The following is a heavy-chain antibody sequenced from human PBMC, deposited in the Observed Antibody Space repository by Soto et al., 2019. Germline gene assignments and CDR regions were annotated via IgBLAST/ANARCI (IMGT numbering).Heavy chain of an antibody. J-gene: IGHJ6*02. CDR3: ARDPPNCSSTSCYAFHGMDV. CDR1: GYTFTSYY. Sequence: GASVKVSCKASGYTFTSYYMHWVRQAPGQGLEWMGIINPSGGSTSYAQKFQGRVTMTRDTSTSTVYMELSSLRSEDTAVYYCARDPPNCSSTSCYAFHGMDVWGQGTTVTVSS. V-gene: IGHV1-46*01. CDR2: INPSGGST. D-gene: IGHD2-2*01.